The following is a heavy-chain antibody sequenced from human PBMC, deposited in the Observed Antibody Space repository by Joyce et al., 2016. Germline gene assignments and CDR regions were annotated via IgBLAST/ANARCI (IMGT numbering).Heavy chain of an antibody. V-gene: IGHV3-21*01. CDR3: ARGRLAEGALYFDY. CDR1: VFTFTSYP. D-gene: IGHD6-19*01. CDR2: ITIGSSGSPYI. Sequence: DVQLVESGGGLVKPGGSLRLSCVFTFTSYPMHWVRQAPGKGLELVSSITIGSSGSPYIYYADSLKGRFTISRDNAKNSLFLQMNSLRAEDTAVYYCARGRLAEGALYFDYWGQGTLVTVSS. J-gene: IGHJ4*02.